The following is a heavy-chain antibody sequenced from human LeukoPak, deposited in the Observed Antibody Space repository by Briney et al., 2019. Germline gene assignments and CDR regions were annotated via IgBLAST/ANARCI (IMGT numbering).Heavy chain of an antibody. Sequence: SETLSLTCTVSGGSISSYYWSWIRQPPGKGLEGIVYIYYSGSANYNPSLKSRVTISVDTSKNQFSLKLSSVTAADTAVYYCAGSSWDFDYWGQGTLVTVSS. CDR1: GGSISSYY. CDR2: IYYSGSA. D-gene: IGHD2-2*01. J-gene: IGHJ4*02. CDR3: AGSSWDFDY. V-gene: IGHV4-59*01.